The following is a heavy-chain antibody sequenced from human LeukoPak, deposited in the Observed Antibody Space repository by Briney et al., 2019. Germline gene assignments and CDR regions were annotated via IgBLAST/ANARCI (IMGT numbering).Heavy chain of an antibody. CDR3: ARMEHELNFDY. Sequence: ASVKVSCKASGYTXTXYYMHXXRXAPGQGLEWMGIINPSGGSTSYAQKFQGRVTMTRDTSTSTVYMELSSLRSEDTAVYYCARMEHELNFDYWGQGTLVTVSS. CDR2: INPSGGST. J-gene: IGHJ4*02. V-gene: IGHV1-46*01. D-gene: IGHD1/OR15-1a*01. CDR1: GYTXTXYY.